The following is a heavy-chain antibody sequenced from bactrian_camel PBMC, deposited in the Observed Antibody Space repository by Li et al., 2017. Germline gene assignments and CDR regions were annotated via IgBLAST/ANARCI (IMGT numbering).Heavy chain of an antibody. Sequence: QLVESGGDLVQPGKSLTLSCASYGFAFSDYGLSWVRQVPGKGLEWVSSISSDGGDSYYADSVKGRFTISRDNAKNTLYLQLNSLKIEDTAMYYCAKATYGASRWSDFGYWGQGTQVTVS. CDR1: GFAFSDYG. V-gene: IGHV3S7*01. D-gene: IGHD6*01. J-gene: IGHJ6*01. CDR3: AKATYGASRWSDFGY. CDR2: ISSDGGDS.